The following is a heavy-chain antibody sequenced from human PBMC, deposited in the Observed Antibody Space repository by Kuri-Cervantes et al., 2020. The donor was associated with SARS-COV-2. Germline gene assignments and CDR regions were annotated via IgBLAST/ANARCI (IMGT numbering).Heavy chain of an antibody. CDR1: GFSLSNARMG. CDR3: ARYYYDSSGYYTGDY. D-gene: IGHD3-22*01. J-gene: IGHJ4*02. V-gene: IGHV2-26*01. CDR2: IFPNDEK. Sequence: SGPTLVKPTETLTLTCTVSGFSLSNARMGVSWIRQPPGKALEWLAHIFPNDEKSYSTSLKSRLTISKDTSKSQVVLTMTNMDPVDTATYYCARYYYDSSGYYTGDYWGQGTLVTVSS.